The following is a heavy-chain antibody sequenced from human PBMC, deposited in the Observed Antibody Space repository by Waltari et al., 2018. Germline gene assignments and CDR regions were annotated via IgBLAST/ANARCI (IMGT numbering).Heavy chain of an antibody. CDR3: ARVCSSTSCYRDAFDI. J-gene: IGHJ3*02. V-gene: IGHV3-21*01. Sequence: EVQLVESGGGLVKPGGSLRLSCAASGFTFRSYSMTWVRQAPGKGLEWVASISSSSSYIYYADSVKGRFTISRDNAKNSLYLQMNSLRAEDTAVYYCARVCSSTSCYRDAFDIWGQGTMVTVS. CDR1: GFTFRSYS. D-gene: IGHD2-2*01. CDR2: ISSSSSYI.